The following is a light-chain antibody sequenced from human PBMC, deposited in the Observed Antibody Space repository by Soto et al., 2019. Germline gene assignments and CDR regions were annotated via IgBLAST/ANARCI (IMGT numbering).Light chain of an antibody. CDR1: QSVLYRSNNENY. Sequence: DIVMTQSPESLAVSLGERATINCKSSQSVLYRSNNENYLAWYQQKPGQPPKLLIYWASTRESGVPDRFSGSGSATDFTLTISSLQAADVAVYYCQQYYSPPLTFGQGTRLEIK. CDR3: QQYYSPPLT. J-gene: IGKJ5*01. V-gene: IGKV4-1*01. CDR2: WAS.